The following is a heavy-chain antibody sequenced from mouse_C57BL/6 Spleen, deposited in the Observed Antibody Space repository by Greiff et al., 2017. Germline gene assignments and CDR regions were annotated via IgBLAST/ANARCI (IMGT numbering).Heavy chain of an antibody. CDR3: AKGSSYDY. CDR1: GYAFSSSW. J-gene: IGHJ2*01. V-gene: IGHV1-82*01. CDR2: IYPGDGDT. Sequence: LQESGPELVKPGASVKISCKASGYAFSSSWMNWVKQRPGKGLEWIGRIYPGDGDTNYNGKFKGKATLTADKSSSTAYMQLSSLTSEDSAVYFCAKGSSYDYWGQGTTLTVSS. D-gene: IGHD1-1*01.